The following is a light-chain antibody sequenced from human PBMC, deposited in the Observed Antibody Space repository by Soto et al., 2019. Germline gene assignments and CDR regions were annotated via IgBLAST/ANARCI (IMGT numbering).Light chain of an antibody. CDR2: DAS. V-gene: IGKV1-5*01. J-gene: IGKJ1*01. CDR1: QSISSW. CDR3: QQYNSYWT. Sequence: DIQMTQSPSTLSASVGDRVTITCRASQSISSWLAWYQQKPGKAPKLLIYDASSLESGVPSRFSGSGSGTEFTLTISSLQPDDCASSYCQQYNSYWTFGQGTKVEIK.